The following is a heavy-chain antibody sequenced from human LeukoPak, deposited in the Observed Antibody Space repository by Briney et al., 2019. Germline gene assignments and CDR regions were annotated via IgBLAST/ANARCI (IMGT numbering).Heavy chain of an antibody. D-gene: IGHD2-15*01. V-gene: IGHV3-30*02. CDR2: IRYDGSNK. J-gene: IGHJ4*02. CDR1: GFTFSSYG. CDR3: AKDGRGPRFEGGYCSGGSCYPAPYYFDY. Sequence: GGSLRLSCAASGFTFSSYGMHWVRQAPGKGLEWVAFIRYDGSNKYYADSVKGRFTISRDNSKNTLYLQMNSLRAEDTAVYYCAKDGRGPRFEGGYCSGGSCYPAPYYFDYWGRGTLVTVSS.